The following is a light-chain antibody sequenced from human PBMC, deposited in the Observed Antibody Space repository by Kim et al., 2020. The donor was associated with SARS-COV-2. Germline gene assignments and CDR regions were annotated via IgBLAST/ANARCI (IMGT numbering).Light chain of an antibody. V-gene: IGLV1-44*01. J-gene: IGLJ2*01. CDR3: AAWDDSLNGPVV. CDR1: SSNIGSNT. CDR2: SNN. Sequence: QMVTISCSGSSSNIGSNTGNWYQQLPGTAPKLLSYSNNQLPSGVPDRFSGSKSGTSASLAISGLQSEDEADYYCAAWDDSLNGPVVFGGGTQLTVL.